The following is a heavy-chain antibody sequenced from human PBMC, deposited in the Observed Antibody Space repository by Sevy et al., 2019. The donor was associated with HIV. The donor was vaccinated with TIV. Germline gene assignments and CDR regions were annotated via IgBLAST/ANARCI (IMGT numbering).Heavy chain of an antibody. J-gene: IGHJ4*02. D-gene: IGHD6-19*01. Sequence: SETLSLTCSVSGASISSSGYYWGWIRQPPGKGLEWIASIRYGGSTFYNPSLRSRVTISADTSKNQFSLKLNSVTAADTATYYCAGPTLTYSSGWTYYDYWGQGTVVTVSS. CDR3: AGPTLTYSSGWTYYDY. CDR1: GASISSSGYY. V-gene: IGHV4-39*01. CDR2: IRYGGST.